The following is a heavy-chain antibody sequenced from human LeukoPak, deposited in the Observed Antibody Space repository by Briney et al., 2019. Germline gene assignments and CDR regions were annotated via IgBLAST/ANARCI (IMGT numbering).Heavy chain of an antibody. Sequence: GGSLRLSCAASGFTVTNNYMSWVRQAPGKGLEWVSVIYSGGGTYYADSVKGRFTISRDNCKNTVYLQMNSLRAEDTAVYYCAITQAYYFYMDVWGKGTTVTVSS. CDR1: GFTVTNNY. J-gene: IGHJ6*03. D-gene: IGHD2-21*01. V-gene: IGHV3-53*01. CDR2: IYSGGGT. CDR3: AITQAYYFYMDV.